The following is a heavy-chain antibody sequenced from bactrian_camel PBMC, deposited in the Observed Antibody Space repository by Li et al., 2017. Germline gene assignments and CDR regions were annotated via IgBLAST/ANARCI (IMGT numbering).Heavy chain of an antibody. J-gene: IGHJ6*01. CDR3: ANEGFIEARTVGGLGY. D-gene: IGHD6*01. Sequence: QVQLVESGGGSVQAGGSLRLSCAASGYTYSSYCMGWFRQAPGKEREGVAAIDSDGSTSYADSVKARFTISKDNTKNTLYLQLNSLKSEDTALYYCANEGFIEARTVGGLGYWGQGTQVTVS. CDR1: GYTYSSYC. CDR2: IDSDGST. V-gene: IGHV3S1*01.